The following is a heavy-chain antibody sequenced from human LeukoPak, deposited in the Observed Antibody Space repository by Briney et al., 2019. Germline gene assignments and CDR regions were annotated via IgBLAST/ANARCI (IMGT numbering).Heavy chain of an antibody. CDR1: GGSFSGYY. Sequence: SETLSLTCAVYGGSFSGYYWSWIRQPPGKGLEWSGEINHSGSTNCNPSLKSRVTISVDTSKNQFSLKLSSVTAADTAVYYCARAPWIVVVPAATTYYYYGMDVWGQGTTVTASS. D-gene: IGHD2-2*01. J-gene: IGHJ6*02. CDR3: ARAPWIVVVPAATTYYYYGMDV. CDR2: INHSGST. V-gene: IGHV4-34*01.